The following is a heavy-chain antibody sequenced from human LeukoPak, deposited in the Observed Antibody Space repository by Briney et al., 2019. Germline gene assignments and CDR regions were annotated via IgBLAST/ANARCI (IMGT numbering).Heavy chain of an antibody. CDR2: IYTSGST. Sequence: PSETLSLTCTVSGGSISGYYWSWIRQPAGRGLEWVGRIYTSGSTNYNPSLKSRVTISVDRSENQFSLTLSSMTAADTAVYYCARGGSSGWFDYWGQGTLVTVSS. J-gene: IGHJ4*02. CDR3: ARGGSSGWFDY. V-gene: IGHV4-4*07. D-gene: IGHD6-19*01. CDR1: GGSISGYY.